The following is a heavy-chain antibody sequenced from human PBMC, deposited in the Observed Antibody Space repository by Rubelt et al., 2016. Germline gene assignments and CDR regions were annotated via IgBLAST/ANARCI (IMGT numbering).Heavy chain of an antibody. CDR1: GYTFTGYY. Sequence: QVQLVQSGAEVKKPGASVKVSCKASGYTFTGYYMHWVRQAPGQGLEWMGWINPNSGGTNYAQKVQGWCTMTRDRSISTAYMELSRLRSDDTAVYYCARGSWFRGAFDIWGQGTMVTVSS. CDR3: ARGSWFRGAFDI. V-gene: IGHV1-2*04. D-gene: IGHD6-13*01. CDR2: INPNSGGT. J-gene: IGHJ3*02.